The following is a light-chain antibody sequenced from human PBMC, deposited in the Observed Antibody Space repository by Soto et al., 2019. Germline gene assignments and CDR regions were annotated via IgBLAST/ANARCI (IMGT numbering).Light chain of an antibody. CDR3: SSYTSSSTL. J-gene: IGLJ1*01. CDR1: SSDVGGYNY. CDR2: AVT. V-gene: IGLV2-14*01. Sequence: QSALTQPASVSGSPGQSITISCTGTSSDVGGYNYVSWYQQYPGKAPKLMIYAVTDRPSGVSSRFSGSKSGNTASLTISGLQAEDEADYYCSSYTSSSTLFGTGTQLTVL.